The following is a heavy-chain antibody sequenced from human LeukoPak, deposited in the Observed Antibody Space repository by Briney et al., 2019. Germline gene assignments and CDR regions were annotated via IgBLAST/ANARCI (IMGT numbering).Heavy chain of an antibody. CDR3: ARVGGSGSYSFFDY. CDR1: GFTFDDYG. Sequence: GXSLRLSCAASGFTFDDYGMSWVRQAPGKGLEWVSGINWNGGSTVYADSVKGRFTISRDNAKNSLYLQMNSLRAEDTALYYCARVGGSGSYSFFDYWGQGTLVTVSS. D-gene: IGHD3-10*01. V-gene: IGHV3-20*04. J-gene: IGHJ4*02. CDR2: INWNGGST.